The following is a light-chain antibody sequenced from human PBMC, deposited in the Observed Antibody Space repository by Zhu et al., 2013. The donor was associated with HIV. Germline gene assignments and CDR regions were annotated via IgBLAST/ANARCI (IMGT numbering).Light chain of an antibody. CDR1: PGISTY. CDR3: QKYDNLPPT. J-gene: IGKJ5*01. V-gene: IGKV1-9*01. Sequence: IQLTQSPSSLSASVGDRVTITCRASPGISTYLAWYQQKPGKAPKLLIYAASTLQSGVPPRFSGVGSGTDFTFTISSLQPEDIATYYCQKYDNLPPTFGQGTRLEIK. CDR2: AAS.